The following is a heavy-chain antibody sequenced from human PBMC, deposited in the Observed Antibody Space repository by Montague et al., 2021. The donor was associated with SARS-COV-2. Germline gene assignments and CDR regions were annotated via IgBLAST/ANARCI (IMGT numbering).Heavy chain of an antibody. CDR3: ERIGYETVGYAYNYQY. CDR1: GASVRCGNSY. Sequence: SDTLSLTCTVSGASVRCGNSYWNWIRQPPGKGLEWIGYISYSGSTYYSPSLKSRVTISVDTSKNQLSLKVISATAADTAVYYCERIGYETVGYAYNYQYWGQGTLVTVSS. V-gene: IGHV4-61*01. D-gene: IGHD5-24*01. CDR2: ISYSGST. J-gene: IGHJ4*02.